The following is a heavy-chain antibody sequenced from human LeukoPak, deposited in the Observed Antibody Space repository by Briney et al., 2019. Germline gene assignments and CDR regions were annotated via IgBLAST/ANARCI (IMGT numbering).Heavy chain of an antibody. J-gene: IGHJ5*02. Sequence: SLRLSCAASGFTLSSYWLHWVRQAPGKGLAWVSCIIIAESVINYVDSVKGPFTVSRDNASNTVYLEMNSLRAEDAAVYYCARGYTSSYNWFDPWGQGTLVTV. D-gene: IGHD6-13*01. CDR3: ARGYTSSYNWFDP. CDR1: GFTLSSYW. CDR2: IIIAESVI. V-gene: IGHV3-74*01.